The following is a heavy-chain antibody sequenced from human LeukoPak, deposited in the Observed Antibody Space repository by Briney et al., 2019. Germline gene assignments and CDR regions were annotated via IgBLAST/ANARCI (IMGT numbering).Heavy chain of an antibody. V-gene: IGHV3-9*01. D-gene: IGHD3-22*01. CDR3: AKDRSDYYDSSGSFGFAFDI. Sequence: GRSLRLSCAASGFTFDDYAMHWVRQAPGKGLEWVSGISRNSGNIGYADSVKGRFTISRDNAKNSLYLQMNSLRAEDTALYYCAKDRSDYYDSSGSFGFAFDIWGQGTMVTVSS. CDR1: GFTFDDYA. J-gene: IGHJ3*02. CDR2: ISRNSGNI.